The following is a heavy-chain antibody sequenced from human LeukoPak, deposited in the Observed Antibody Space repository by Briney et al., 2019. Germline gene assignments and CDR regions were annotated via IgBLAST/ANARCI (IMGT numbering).Heavy chain of an antibody. Sequence: GGSLRLSCAVSGFTSDDHAMHWVRQAPGKGLEWVATVSGSGDRMYHADSVKGRFTISRDNSKNTIYLQMNSLRAEDTALYYCAKAAAAPGFDFWGQGTLVTVSS. CDR3: AKAAAAPGFDF. V-gene: IGHV3-23*01. CDR1: GFTSDDHA. D-gene: IGHD6-13*01. J-gene: IGHJ4*02. CDR2: VSGSGDRM.